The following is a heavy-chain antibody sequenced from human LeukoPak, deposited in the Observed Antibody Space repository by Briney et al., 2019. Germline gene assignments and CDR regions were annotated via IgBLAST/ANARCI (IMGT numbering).Heavy chain of an antibody. Sequence: ASVKVSCKASGYTFTGYYMHWVRQAPGQGLEWMGWINPNSGGTNYAQKFQGRVTMTRDTSISTAYMELSRLRSDDTAAYYCARVHCSSTSCYTVGFVFDIWGQGTMVTVSS. CDR1: GYTFTGYY. CDR2: INPNSGGT. D-gene: IGHD2-2*02. V-gene: IGHV1-2*02. CDR3: ARVHCSSTSCYTVGFVFDI. J-gene: IGHJ3*02.